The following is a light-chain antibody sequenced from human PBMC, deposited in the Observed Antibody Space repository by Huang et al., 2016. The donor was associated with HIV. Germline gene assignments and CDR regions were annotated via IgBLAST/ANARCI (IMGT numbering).Light chain of an antibody. V-gene: IGKV3-15*01. J-gene: IGKJ2*01. CDR3: QQYNNWPPNT. CDR1: HSVSTN. Sequence: EIVMTQSPATLSVSPGERATLSCKSSHSVSTNLAWDQHKHAQAPRHLIHGATTRATDSPDRFSVSGYGTEFTLTFSTLQSEDFAVYYCQQYNNWPPNTFGQGTKLEIK. CDR2: GAT.